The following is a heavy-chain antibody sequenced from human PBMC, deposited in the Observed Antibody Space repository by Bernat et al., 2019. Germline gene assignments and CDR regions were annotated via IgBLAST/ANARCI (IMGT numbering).Heavy chain of an antibody. J-gene: IGHJ3*02. D-gene: IGHD4-17*01. CDR3: AKGQTTVMAFDI. Sequence: VQLVESGGGVVQPGRSLRLSCAASGFTFSSYAMSWVRQAPGKGLEWVSAISGSGGSTYYADSVKGRLTISRDNSKNTLYLQMNSLRAEDTAVYYCAKGQTTVMAFDIWGQGTMVTVSS. CDR2: ISGSGGST. CDR1: GFTFSSYA. V-gene: IGHV3-23*04.